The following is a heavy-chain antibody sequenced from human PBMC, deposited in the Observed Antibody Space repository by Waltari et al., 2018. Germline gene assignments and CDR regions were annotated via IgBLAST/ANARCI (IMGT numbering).Heavy chain of an antibody. CDR3: ARDSFSAY. CDR2: VGGTSGKT. Sequence: QVQLQESGPGLVKPSETLSLTCTVSGGSISGYYWSWIRQPPGKGLEWIGYVGGTSGKTENNPSLKSRVTFSRDTSNNQFSLNLSSVTAADTAVYYCARDSFSAYWGQGVLVTVSS. V-gene: IGHV4-59*12. CDR1: GGSISGYY. J-gene: IGHJ4*02.